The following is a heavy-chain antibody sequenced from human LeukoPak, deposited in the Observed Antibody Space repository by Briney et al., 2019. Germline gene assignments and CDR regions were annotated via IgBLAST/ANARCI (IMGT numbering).Heavy chain of an antibody. V-gene: IGHV1-69*05. CDR2: IIPIFGTA. J-gene: IGHJ4*02. CDR1: GGTFSSYA. Sequence: SVKVSCKASGGTFSSYAISWVRQAPGQGLEWMGGIIPIFGTANYAQKFQGRVTVTTDESTSTAYMELSSLRSEDTAVYYCASSIFGVANFDYWGQGTLVTVSS. D-gene: IGHD3-3*01. CDR3: ASSIFGVANFDY.